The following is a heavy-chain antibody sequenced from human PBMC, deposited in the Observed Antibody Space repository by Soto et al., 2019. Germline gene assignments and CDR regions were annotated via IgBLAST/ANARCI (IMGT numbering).Heavy chain of an antibody. CDR1: GDSISGSQW. D-gene: IGHD2-15*01. CDR2: ISHTGTT. Sequence: SETLSLTCAVSGDSISGSQWWSWVRLPPGKGLEWIGEISHTGTTNYNPSLKSRVTMSVDSAKNQFSLQLSSVTAADTAVYFCTKYRRTDAEGYSFDYWGQG. CDR3: TKYRRTDAEGYSFDY. V-gene: IGHV4-4*02. J-gene: IGHJ4*02.